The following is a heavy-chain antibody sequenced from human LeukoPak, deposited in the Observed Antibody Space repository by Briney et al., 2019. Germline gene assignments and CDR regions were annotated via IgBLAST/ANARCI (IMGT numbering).Heavy chain of an antibody. CDR1: GFTFSSYA. CDR2: ISGSGGST. Sequence: PGGSLRLSCAASGFTFSSYAMSWVRQAPGKGLEWVSAISGSGGSTYYADSVKGRFTISRDNSKNTLYLQMNSLRAEDTAVYYCAKDLLYDSSGYLDYWGQGTLVTVSS. D-gene: IGHD3-22*01. V-gene: IGHV3-23*01. CDR3: AKDLLYDSSGYLDY. J-gene: IGHJ4*02.